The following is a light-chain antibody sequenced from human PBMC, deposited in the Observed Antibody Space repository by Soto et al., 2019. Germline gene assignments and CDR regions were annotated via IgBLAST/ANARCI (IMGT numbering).Light chain of an antibody. Sequence: DIQMTQSPSSLSASVGDRVTITCRASQNIGTYLNWYQQKPGKASTVLIYTASTLQSGVPSRFSGSGSGTDFTLTINSLQPEDSATYYCHQSYSSLVYTFGPGTKLEIK. CDR3: HQSYSSLVYT. J-gene: IGKJ2*01. V-gene: IGKV1-39*01. CDR2: TAS. CDR1: QNIGTY.